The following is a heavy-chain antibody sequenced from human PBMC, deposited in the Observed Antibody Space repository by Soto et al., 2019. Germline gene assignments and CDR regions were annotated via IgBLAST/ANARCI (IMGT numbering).Heavy chain of an antibody. D-gene: IGHD4-17*01. V-gene: IGHV3-23*01. CDR3: AKGARGDYPNYYYGMDV. J-gene: IGHJ6*02. CDR1: GFTFSSYA. Sequence: GGSLRLSCAASGFTFSSYAMSWVRQAPGKGLEWVSGIIVSVGSTYYADSVKGRFTISRDNSKNTMDLQMNSLRAEDTAVYHCAKGARGDYPNYYYGMDVWGQGTTVTVSS. CDR2: IIVSVGST.